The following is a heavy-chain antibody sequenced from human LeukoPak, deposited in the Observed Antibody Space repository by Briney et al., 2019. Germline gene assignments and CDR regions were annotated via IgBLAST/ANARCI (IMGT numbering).Heavy chain of an antibody. Sequence: GGSLRLSCAASGFTFSSYGMHWVRQAPGKGLEWVAVIWYDGSKTYYADSVKGRFTISRDNSKNTLYLQMSSLRADDTAVYYCARYNTGRPDYWGQGTLVTVSS. D-gene: IGHD1-14*01. J-gene: IGHJ4*01. V-gene: IGHV3-33*01. CDR1: GFTFSSYG. CDR2: IWYDGSKT. CDR3: ARYNTGRPDY.